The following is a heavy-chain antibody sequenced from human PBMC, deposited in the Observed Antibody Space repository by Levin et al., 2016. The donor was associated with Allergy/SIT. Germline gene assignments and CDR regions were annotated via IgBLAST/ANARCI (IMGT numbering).Heavy chain of an antibody. J-gene: IGHJ6*02. D-gene: IGHD4-17*01. Sequence: SETLSLTCTVSGGSISSGGYYWSWIRQHPGKGLEWIGYIYYSGSTYYNPSLKSRVTISVDTSKNQFSLKLSSVTAADTAVYYCARGAVTTGYFGYGMDVWGQGTTVTVSS. CDR3: ARGAVTTGYFGYGMDV. CDR2: IYYSGST. V-gene: IGHV4-31*03. CDR1: GGSISSGGYY.